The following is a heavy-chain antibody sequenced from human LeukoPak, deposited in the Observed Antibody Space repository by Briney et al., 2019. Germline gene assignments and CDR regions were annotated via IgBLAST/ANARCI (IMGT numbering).Heavy chain of an antibody. CDR2: FYYSGNT. CDR1: GASISSYY. CDR3: ARDLSRGFGY. J-gene: IGHJ4*02. V-gene: IGHV4-59*01. Sequence: ETLCLTCTVSGASISSYYWSWIWQPPGKGLEWIGCFYYSGNTKYNPALESRVTISVDTSRNQVSLRLTSVTAADTAVYYCARDLSRGFGYWGQPAMAADSS.